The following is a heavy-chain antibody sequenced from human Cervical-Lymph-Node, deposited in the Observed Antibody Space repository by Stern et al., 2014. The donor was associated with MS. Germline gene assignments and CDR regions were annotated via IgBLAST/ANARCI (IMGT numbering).Heavy chain of an antibody. CDR2: ISYSGRT. CDR3: AGDRYSSSWYKY. V-gene: IGHV4-59*12. Sequence: QLQLQESGPGLAKPSETLSLTCTVSGDPISSYYWGWIRQPPGKGLEWIGSISYSGRTNYNTSLKRPATISVETSTKHFSSQLTSVTAADTAVYYCAGDRYSSSWYKYWGQGTLVTVSS. CDR1: GDPISSYY. D-gene: IGHD6-13*01. J-gene: IGHJ4*02.